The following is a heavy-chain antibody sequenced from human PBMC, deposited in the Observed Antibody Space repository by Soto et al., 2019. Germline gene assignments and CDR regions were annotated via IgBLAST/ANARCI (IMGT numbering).Heavy chain of an antibody. D-gene: IGHD6-13*01. CDR2: IYYTGIT. V-gene: IGHV4-59*12. CDR3: VTSYGNAWYTY. Sequence: SETLSLTCTVSGGSISSYYWSWIRQPPGKGLEWIGYIYYTGITNYNPSLKSRVTISVDRSKNQFSLQLTSVTAEDTVVYYCVTSYGNAWYTYWGQGTQVTVSS. J-gene: IGHJ4*02. CDR1: GGSISSYY.